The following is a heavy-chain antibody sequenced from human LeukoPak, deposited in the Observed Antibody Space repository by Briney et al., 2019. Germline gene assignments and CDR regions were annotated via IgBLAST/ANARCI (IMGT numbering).Heavy chain of an antibody. V-gene: IGHV4-34*01. J-gene: IGHJ4*02. D-gene: IGHD3-16*02. CDR3: ARYDVWGTYRAFDY. CDR1: GGSFSGYC. Sequence: SETLSLTCAVYGGSFSGYCWSWIRQPPGKGLEWIGEINHSGSTNYNPSLKSRVTISVDTSKNQFSLKLSSVTAADTAMYYCARYDVWGTYRAFDYWGQGTLVTVSS. CDR2: INHSGST.